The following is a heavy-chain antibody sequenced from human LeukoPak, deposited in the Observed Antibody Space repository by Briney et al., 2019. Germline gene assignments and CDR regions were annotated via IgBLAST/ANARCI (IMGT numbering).Heavy chain of an antibody. CDR2: INHSGST. Sequence: SETLSLTCAVYGGSFSGYYWSWIRRPPGKGLEWIGEINHSGSTNYNPSLKSRVTISVDTSKNQFSLKLSSVTAADTAVYYCATSYTRIKRWFDPWGQGTLVTVSS. D-gene: IGHD3-22*01. V-gene: IGHV4-34*01. J-gene: IGHJ5*02. CDR3: ATSYTRIKRWFDP. CDR1: GGSFSGYY.